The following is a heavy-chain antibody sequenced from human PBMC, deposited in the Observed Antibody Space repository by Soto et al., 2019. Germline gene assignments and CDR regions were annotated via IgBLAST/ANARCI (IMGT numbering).Heavy chain of an antibody. CDR3: ATGTSNYYYYGMDV. J-gene: IGHJ6*02. CDR2: ISGSGVST. V-gene: IGHV3-23*01. Sequence: PGGSLRLSGAASGFTFSSYAISWVRQAPGKGLEWVSAISGSGVSTYYADSVKGRFTISRENSKNTLYLQMNSLRAEDTAVYYCATGTSNYYYYGMDVLGPGTTVTVSS. CDR1: GFTFSSYA.